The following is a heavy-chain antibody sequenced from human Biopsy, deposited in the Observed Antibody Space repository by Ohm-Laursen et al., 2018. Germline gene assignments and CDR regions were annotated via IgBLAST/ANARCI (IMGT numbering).Heavy chain of an antibody. D-gene: IGHD1-14*01. Sequence: GSLRLSCAASGFSLRNFTINWVRQAPGKGLEWVSSISRSVSHIPYAETLKGRFTSSRDNAKNSVYLQMNSLRVEDTGVYYCARGRTHLLPDHDWFDPWGQGTLVTVSS. J-gene: IGHJ5*02. CDR2: ISRSVSHI. CDR1: GFSLRNFT. CDR3: ARGRTHLLPDHDWFDP. V-gene: IGHV3-21*06.